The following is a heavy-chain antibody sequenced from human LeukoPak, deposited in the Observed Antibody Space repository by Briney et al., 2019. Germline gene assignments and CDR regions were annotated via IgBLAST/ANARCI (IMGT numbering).Heavy chain of an antibody. D-gene: IGHD3-22*01. CDR3: AKGEVGNYYYDSNLDY. V-gene: IGHV3-9*01. CDR1: GFTFDDYA. CDR2: ISWNSGSI. Sequence: PGGSLRLSCAASGFTFDDYAMHWVRQAPGKGLEWVSGISWNSGSIGYADSVKGRFTISRDNAKNSLYLQMNSLRAEDTALYYCAKGEVGNYYYDSNLDYWGQGTVVTVSS. J-gene: IGHJ4*02.